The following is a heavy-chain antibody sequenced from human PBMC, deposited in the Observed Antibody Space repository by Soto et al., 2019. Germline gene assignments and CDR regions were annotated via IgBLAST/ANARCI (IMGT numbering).Heavy chain of an antibody. Sequence: AASVKVSCKASGGTFSSYAISWVRQAPGQGLEWMGGIIPIFGTANYAQKFQGRVTITAGKSTSTAYMELSSLRSEDTAVYYCAREDTAMVTGFFYGMDVWGQGTTVTVSS. V-gene: IGHV1-69*06. CDR2: IIPIFGTA. CDR3: AREDTAMVTGFFYGMDV. CDR1: GGTFSSYA. J-gene: IGHJ6*02. D-gene: IGHD5-18*01.